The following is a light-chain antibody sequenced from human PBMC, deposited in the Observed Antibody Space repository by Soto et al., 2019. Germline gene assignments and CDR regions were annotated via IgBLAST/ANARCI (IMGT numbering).Light chain of an antibody. CDR3: QQSYSTPRT. J-gene: IGKJ1*01. CDR1: QSISTY. Sequence: DIQMTQSPSSLSASVGDRVTITCRASQSISTYLNWYQQKPGKAPKFLFYAASSLQSGVPSRFSGSGSGTDFTLTISSLQPEDFATYYCQQSYSTPRTFGQGTKVEIK. V-gene: IGKV1-39*01. CDR2: AAS.